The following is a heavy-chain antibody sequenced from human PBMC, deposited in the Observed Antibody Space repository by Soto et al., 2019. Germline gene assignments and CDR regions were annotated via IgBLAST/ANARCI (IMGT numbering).Heavy chain of an antibody. CDR3: ASGPVYLEWLNWFDP. D-gene: IGHD3-3*01. CDR1: ACTLSSYA. CDR2: ISYDGSNK. Sequence: GVSLRLSCAPAACTLSSYAMQWLRQQPGKGLEWVAVISYDGSNKYYADSVKGRFTISRDNSKNTLYLQMNSMRGEDTAVYYCASGPVYLEWLNWFDPWGEGTLVTVS. V-gene: IGHV3-30-3*01. J-gene: IGHJ5*02.